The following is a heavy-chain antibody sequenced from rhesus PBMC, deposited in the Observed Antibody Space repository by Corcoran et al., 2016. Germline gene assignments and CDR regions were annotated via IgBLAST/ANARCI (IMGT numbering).Heavy chain of an antibody. D-gene: IGHD2-2*01. Sequence: QLQLQESGPGLVKPSETLSLTRAVSGRSISSNYWSWIRPPPGQGLEWIGRISGSGGSTDNNPSLKSRVTISTDTAKNQFSLKLSSVTAADTAVYYCARIVPNLDWYFDIWGPGTPITISS. CDR3: ARIVPNLDWYFDI. J-gene: IGHJ2*01. V-gene: IGHV4-173*01. CDR2: ISGSGGST. CDR1: GRSISSNY.